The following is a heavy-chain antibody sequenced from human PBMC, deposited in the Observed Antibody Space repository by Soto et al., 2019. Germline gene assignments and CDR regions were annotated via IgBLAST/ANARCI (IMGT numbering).Heavy chain of an antibody. CDR1: GLTFRSFT. CDR3: TRDASRDSSARGWFDP. J-gene: IGHJ5*02. CDR2: ISSNSAYI. Sequence: GSLILSFGASGLTFRSFTMNWARHAPGKGLEWVSTISSNSAYIYYTDALRGRFTISRDNAKNSLHLQMNSLRAEDTAVYYCTRDASRDSSARGWFDPWGPGTLVTVSS. D-gene: IGHD6-13*01. V-gene: IGHV3-21*01.